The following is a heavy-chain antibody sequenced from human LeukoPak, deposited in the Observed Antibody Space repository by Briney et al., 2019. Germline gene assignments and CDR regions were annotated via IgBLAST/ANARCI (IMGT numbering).Heavy chain of an antibody. J-gene: IGHJ4*02. CDR1: GGSFSGYY. V-gene: IGHV4-34*01. CDR3: ARETVAGTYYFDY. Sequence: SETLSLTCAVYGGSFSGYYCSWIRQPPGKGLEWIGEINHSGSTNYNPSLKSRVTISVDTSKNQFSLKLSSVTAADTAVYYCARETVAGTYYFDYWGQGTLVTVSS. CDR2: INHSGST. D-gene: IGHD6-19*01.